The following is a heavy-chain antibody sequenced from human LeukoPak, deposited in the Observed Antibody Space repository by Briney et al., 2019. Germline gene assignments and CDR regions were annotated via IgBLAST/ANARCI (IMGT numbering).Heavy chain of an antibody. J-gene: IGHJ4*02. V-gene: IGHV3-48*03. CDR3: ARGGRDGYDFDY. D-gene: IGHD5-12*01. Sequence: GGSLRLSCAASGFTFSSYEMNWVRQAPGKGLEWVSYISSSGSTIYYADSVKGRFTISRDNAKISLYLQMNSLRAEDTAVYYCARGGRDGYDFDYWGQGTLVTVSS. CDR1: GFTFSSYE. CDR2: ISSSGSTI.